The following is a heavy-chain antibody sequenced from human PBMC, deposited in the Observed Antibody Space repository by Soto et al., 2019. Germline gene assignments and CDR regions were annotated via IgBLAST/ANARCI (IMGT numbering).Heavy chain of an antibody. CDR3: ARIQEQRLYYYRMAV. CDR1: GFSLSTSGMC. V-gene: IGHV2-70*01. CDR2: IDWDDDK. D-gene: IGHD6-25*01. Sequence: SGPTLVNPTQTLTLTCTFSGFSLSTSGMCVSWIRQPPGKALEWLALIDWDDDKYYSTSLKTRLTISKDTSKNQVVLTMTNMDPVDTATYYCARIQEQRLYYYRMAVRGQGTTVPVSS. J-gene: IGHJ6*02.